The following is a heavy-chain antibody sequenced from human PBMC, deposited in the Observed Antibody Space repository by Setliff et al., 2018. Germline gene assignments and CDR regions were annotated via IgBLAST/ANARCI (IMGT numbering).Heavy chain of an antibody. CDR3: AYDSSGYYPGY. CDR2: ISAYSDDT. Sequence: GASVKVSCKASGHTFITFGISWVRQAPGQGLEWMGWISAYSDDTKDAEKFQGRVTMTMDTFTGTAYMELRSLRSDDTPVYICAYDSSGYYPGYWGQGTLVTVSS. D-gene: IGHD3-22*01. CDR1: GHTFITFG. V-gene: IGHV1-18*01. J-gene: IGHJ4*02.